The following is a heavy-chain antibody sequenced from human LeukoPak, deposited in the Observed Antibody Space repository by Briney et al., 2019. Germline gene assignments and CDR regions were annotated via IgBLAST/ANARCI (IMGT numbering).Heavy chain of an antibody. CDR2: IGGSGGLT. J-gene: IGHJ3*02. D-gene: IGHD6-13*01. CDR1: GFTFSNYA. CDR3: TKSHSSPWGDDAFDI. Sequence: GGSLRLSCAASGFTFSNYAMSWVRQAPGEGLEWVSVIGGSGGLTYYADSVKGRFTISRDNSKNTVHLQMNSLRAEDTAVYYCTKSHSSPWGDDAFDIWGQGTMVSVSS. V-gene: IGHV3-23*01.